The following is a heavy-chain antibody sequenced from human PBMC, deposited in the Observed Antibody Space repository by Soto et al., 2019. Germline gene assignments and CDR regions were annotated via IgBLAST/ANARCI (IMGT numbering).Heavy chain of an antibody. CDR3: AREIGYGDFSASLLD. CDR2: IIPMFGTT. Sequence: QVQLVQSGAEVKKPGSSVKVSCKASGDTVSKFIINWVRQAPGQGPEWMGGIIPMFGTTNYARKFRGRVTITADESTTTAYMELSSLQSDDTAVYYCAREIGYGDFSASLLDWGQGTLVTVSS. V-gene: IGHV1-69*01. D-gene: IGHD4-17*01. J-gene: IGHJ4*02. CDR1: GDTVSKFI.